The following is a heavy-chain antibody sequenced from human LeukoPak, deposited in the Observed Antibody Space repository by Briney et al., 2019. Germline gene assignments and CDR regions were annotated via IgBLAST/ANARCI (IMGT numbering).Heavy chain of an antibody. J-gene: IGHJ6*03. CDR3: ARDPPRVGGYYYYYMDV. CDR2: IYTSGST. Sequence: PSETLSLTCTVSGGSLSSYYRSWIRQPAGKGLEWIGRIYTSGSTNYNPCLKSRVTMSVDTSNNQFSLKLSSVTAADTPVYYCARDPPRVGGYYYYYMDVWGKGTTVTVSS. V-gene: IGHV4-4*07. D-gene: IGHD1-26*01. CDR1: GGSLSSYY.